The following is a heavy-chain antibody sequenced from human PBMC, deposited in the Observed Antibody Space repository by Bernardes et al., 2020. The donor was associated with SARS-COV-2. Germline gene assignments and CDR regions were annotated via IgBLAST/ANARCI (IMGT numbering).Heavy chain of an antibody. J-gene: IGHJ4*02. D-gene: IGHD6-19*01. CDR3: ARDRSIAVAANTQGGPPATLTPATFDY. CDR2: IYTSGST. V-gene: IGHV4-4*07. Sequence: TLSLTCTVSGGSISSYYWSWIRQPAGKGLEWIGRIYTSGSTNYNPSLKSRVTMSVDTSKNQFSLKLSSVTAADTAVYYCARDRSIAVAANTQGGPPATLTPATFDYWGQGTLVTVSS. CDR1: GGSISSYY.